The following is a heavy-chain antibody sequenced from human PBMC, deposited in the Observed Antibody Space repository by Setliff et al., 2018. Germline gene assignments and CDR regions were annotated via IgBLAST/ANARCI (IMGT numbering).Heavy chain of an antibody. V-gene: IGHV2-5*01. J-gene: IGHJ4*02. CDR2: IYWNDEK. CDR1: GFSLSTSLVG. D-gene: IGHD2-21*01. Sequence: VSGPTLVNPTQTLTLTCTFSGFSLSTSLVGVGWIRQPPGKALEWLALIYWNDEKRYSPSLKSRLTITKDTSKNQVVLTMTNMDPVDTATYYCAHIAGGGNSPRHDYWGQRTQVTVSS. CDR3: AHIAGGGNSPRHDY.